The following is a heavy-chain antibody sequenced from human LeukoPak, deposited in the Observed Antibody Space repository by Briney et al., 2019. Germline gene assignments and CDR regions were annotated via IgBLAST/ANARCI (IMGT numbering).Heavy chain of an antibody. CDR2: ISTSGST. CDR1: GGSISSYY. V-gene: IGHV4-4*07. J-gene: IGHJ4*02. Sequence: SETLSLTCTVSGGSISSYYWSWVRQPAGKGLEWIGRISTSGSTNYNPSLKSRVIMSVDTSKNQFSLKLTSVTAADTAVYYCARDRVAVTSRPYYFDYWGQGTLVTVSS. CDR3: ARDRVAVTSRPYYFDY. D-gene: IGHD2-15*01.